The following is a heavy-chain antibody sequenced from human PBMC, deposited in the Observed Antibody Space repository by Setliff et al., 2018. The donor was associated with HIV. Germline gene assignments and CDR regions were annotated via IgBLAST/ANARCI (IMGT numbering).Heavy chain of an antibody. CDR3: GKDILPGGLAK. J-gene: IGHJ4*02. CDR2: IRNKANGGTT. Sequence: GGSLRLSCVVSGFIFSDHYIDWVRQAPGKGLEWVARIRNKANGGTTEYVASVKGRFTISRDNAKNSLYLQMNSLRLEDTALYYCGKDILPGGLAKWGQGTLGTVSS. CDR1: GFIFSDHY. D-gene: IGHD3-10*01. V-gene: IGHV3-72*01.